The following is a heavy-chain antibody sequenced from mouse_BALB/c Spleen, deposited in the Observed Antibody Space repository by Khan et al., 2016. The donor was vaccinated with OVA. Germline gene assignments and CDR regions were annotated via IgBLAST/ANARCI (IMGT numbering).Heavy chain of an antibody. J-gene: IGHJ3*01. CDR3: VSDGACCRTDCWFAY. Sequence: QIQLVQSGAELARPGASVKMSCKASGYTFTSYTIHWIKQRPGQGLEWIGYINPSNGYTNYNQKFKDKATLTADKSSTTAYMQLSSLTSDDSAVYYCVSDGACCRTDCWFAYWGQATLVTVSA. V-gene: IGHV1-4*01. D-gene: IGHD1-1*01. CDR2: INPSNGYT. CDR1: GYTFTSYT.